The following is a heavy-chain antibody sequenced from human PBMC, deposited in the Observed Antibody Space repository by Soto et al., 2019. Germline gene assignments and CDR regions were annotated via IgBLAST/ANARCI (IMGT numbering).Heavy chain of an antibody. CDR2: ISSSSSYT. CDR1: GFTFSDYY. J-gene: IGHJ6*02. D-gene: IGHD3-3*01. CDR3: AREDYDFWSGYYTGMDV. Sequence: GGSLRLSCAASGFTFSDYYMSWIRQAPGKGLEWVSYISSSSSYTNYADSVKGRFTISRDNAKNSLYLQMNSLRAEDTAVYYCAREDYDFWSGYYTGMDVWGQGTTVTVSS. V-gene: IGHV3-11*06.